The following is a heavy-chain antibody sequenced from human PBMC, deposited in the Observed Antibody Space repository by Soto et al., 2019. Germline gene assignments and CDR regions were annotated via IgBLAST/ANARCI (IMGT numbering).Heavy chain of an antibody. CDR3: ARHSTGYYYSWFDP. Sequence: ASETLSLTCTVSCGSIDSSTYHWGWIRQPPGKGLEWIGSIFYNGNTFYNPSLESRITISMDTSKNQFSLKLSSVTAADTAVYYCARHSTGYYYSWFDPWGQGTLVTVSS. V-gene: IGHV4-39*01. J-gene: IGHJ5*02. D-gene: IGHD3-22*01. CDR2: IFYNGNT. CDR1: CGSIDSSTYH.